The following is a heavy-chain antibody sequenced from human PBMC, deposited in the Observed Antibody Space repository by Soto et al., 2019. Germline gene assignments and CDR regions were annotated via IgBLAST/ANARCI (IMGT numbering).Heavy chain of an antibody. V-gene: IGHV3-30*18. CDR2: ISYDGSNK. Sequence: QVQLVESGGGVVQPGRSLRLSCAASGFTFSSYGMHWVRQAPGKGLEWVAVISYDGSNKYYADSVKGRFTISRDNSKNTLYLQMNSLRAEDTAVYYCAKDLRYGSSYYYGMDVWGQGTTVTVSS. D-gene: IGHD3-10*01. CDR3: AKDLRYGSSYYYGMDV. J-gene: IGHJ6*02. CDR1: GFTFSSYG.